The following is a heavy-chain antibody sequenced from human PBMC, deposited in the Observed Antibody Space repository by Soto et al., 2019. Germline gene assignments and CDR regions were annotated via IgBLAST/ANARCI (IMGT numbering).Heavy chain of an antibody. V-gene: IGHV4-59*08. CDR1: GGSISSYY. D-gene: IGHD4-4*01. CDR2: IYYSGST. CDR3: ARTPTVQYYYYYMDV. J-gene: IGHJ6*03. Sequence: PSETLSLTCTVSGGSISSYYWSWIRQPPGKGLEWIGYIYYSGSTNYNPSLKSRVTISVDTSKNQFSLKLSSVTAADTAVYYCARTPTVQYYYYYMDVWGKGTTVTVSS.